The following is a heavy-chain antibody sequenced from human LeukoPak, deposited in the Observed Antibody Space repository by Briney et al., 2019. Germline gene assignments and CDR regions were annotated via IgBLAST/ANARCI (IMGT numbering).Heavy chain of an antibody. Sequence: PSETLSLTCTVSGYSISSGYYWGWIRQPPGKGLEWIGSIYHSGSTYYNPSLKSRVTISVDTSKNQFSLELSSVTVADTAVYFCVRGGTYFDSWGQGTLVTVSS. CDR1: GYSISSGYY. D-gene: IGHD1-26*01. CDR3: VRGGTYFDS. CDR2: IYHSGST. J-gene: IGHJ4*02. V-gene: IGHV4-38-2*02.